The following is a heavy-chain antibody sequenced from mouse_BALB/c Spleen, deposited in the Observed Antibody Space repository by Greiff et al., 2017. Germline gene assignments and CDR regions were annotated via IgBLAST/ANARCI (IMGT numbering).Heavy chain of an antibody. J-gene: IGHJ1*01. Sequence: VQVVESGAELVRPGSSVKISCKASGYAFSSYWMNWVKQRPGQGLEWIGQIYPGDGDTNYNGKFKGKATLTADKSSSTAYMQLSSLTSEDSAVYFCARTLYGSSYVGYFDVWGAGTTVTVSS. CDR1: GYAFSSYW. D-gene: IGHD1-1*01. CDR3: ARTLYGSSYVGYFDV. V-gene: IGHV1-80*01. CDR2: IYPGDGDT.